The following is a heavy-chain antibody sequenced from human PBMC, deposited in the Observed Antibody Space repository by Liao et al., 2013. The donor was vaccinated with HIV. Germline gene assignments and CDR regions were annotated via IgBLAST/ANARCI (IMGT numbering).Heavy chain of an antibody. CDR1: GASFRGYY. V-gene: IGHV4-34*01. CDR2: VTHSGGT. J-gene: IGHJ4*02. CDR3: ARETLGQVEN. Sequence: QVHLQEWGAGLLKPAETLSLTCAVDGASFRGYYWSWIRQAPGKGLEWLGEVTHSGGTNHNPSLKSRVTISLDTSKNQFSLKLSSVTAADTAVYYCARETLGQVENWGQGTLVIVSS. D-gene: IGHD1-26*01.